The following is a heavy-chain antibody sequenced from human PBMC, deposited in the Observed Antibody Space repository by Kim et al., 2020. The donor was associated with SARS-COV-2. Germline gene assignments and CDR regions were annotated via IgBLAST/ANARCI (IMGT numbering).Heavy chain of an antibody. V-gene: IGHV6-1*01. J-gene: IGHJ6*02. D-gene: IGHD6-13*01. CDR2: TYYRSKWYN. CDR1: GDSVSSNSAA. Sequence: SQTLSLTCAISGDSVSSNSAAWNWIRQSPSRGLEWLGRTYYRSKWYNDYAVSVKSRITINPDTSKNQFSLQLNSVTPEDTTVYYCARDRSSSSWPPVYYYYGMDVWGQGTTVTVSS. CDR3: ARDRSSSSWPPVYYYYGMDV.